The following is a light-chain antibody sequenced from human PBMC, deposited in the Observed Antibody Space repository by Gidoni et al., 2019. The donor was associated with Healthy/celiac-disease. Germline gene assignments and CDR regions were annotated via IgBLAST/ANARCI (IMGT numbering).Light chain of an antibody. J-gene: IGKJ4*01. CDR3: QQYGSSPPLT. CDR1: QSGSSSY. CDR2: GAS. Sequence: EIVLTQSPGTLSLSPGETATLSCRASQSGSSSYLAWYQQKPGQAPRLLIYGASSRATGIPDRFSGSGSGTDFTLTISRLEPEDVAVYYCQQYGSSPPLTFGGXTKVEIK. V-gene: IGKV3-20*01.